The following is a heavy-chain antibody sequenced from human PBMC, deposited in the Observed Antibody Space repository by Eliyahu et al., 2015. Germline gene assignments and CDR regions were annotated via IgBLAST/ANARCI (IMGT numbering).Heavy chain of an antibody. CDR3: LTFGGKITGN. V-gene: IGHV3-15*01. CDR2: IKNEADGGTI. J-gene: IGHJ4*02. CDR1: GFIFNNAW. D-gene: IGHD3-16*01. Sequence: EVQLVESGGGLVKPGGSLRLSCETXGFIFNNAWMSWVRQAPGKGLEWVGRIKNEADGGTIDYAAPVKGRFTISRDDSKNTLFLQMNSLKTEDTAVYYCLTFGGKITGNWGQGTLVTVSS.